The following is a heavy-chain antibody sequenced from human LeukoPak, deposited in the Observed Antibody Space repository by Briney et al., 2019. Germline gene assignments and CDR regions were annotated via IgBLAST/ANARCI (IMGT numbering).Heavy chain of an antibody. CDR1: GFTFSSYS. Sequence: GSLRLSCAASGFTFSSYSMNWVRQAPGKGLEWVSSITSSSASIYYADSVKGRFTISRDNAKNSLYLQMNSLIAEDTATYYCSRDPYYFDSSGPTIEYWGQGTLVIVSS. J-gene: IGHJ4*02. CDR2: ITSSSASI. V-gene: IGHV3-21*01. D-gene: IGHD3-22*01. CDR3: SRDPYYFDSSGPTIEY.